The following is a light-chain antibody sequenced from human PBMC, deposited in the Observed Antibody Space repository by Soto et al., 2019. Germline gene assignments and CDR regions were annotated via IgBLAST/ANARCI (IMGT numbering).Light chain of an antibody. J-gene: IGLJ2*01. CDR2: DVS. V-gene: IGLV2-14*01. CDR1: SGDIGDYKY. Sequence: QSVLTQPASVSGSPGQSITISCTGSSGDIGDYKYVSWYKQHPGKAPKLMIYDVSNRPSGVSNRFSASKSGNTASLTISGLQAEDEADYYCSSYTSTNVVIFGGGTKVTVL. CDR3: SSYTSTNVVI.